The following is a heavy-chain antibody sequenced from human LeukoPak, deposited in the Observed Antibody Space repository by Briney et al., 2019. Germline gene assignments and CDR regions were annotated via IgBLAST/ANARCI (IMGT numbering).Heavy chain of an antibody. V-gene: IGHV3-21*01. CDR3: ARDEGSSGWYGQNWFDP. CDR2: ISSSSSYI. Sequence: PGGSLRLSCAASGFTFSSYAMNWVRQAPGKGLEWVSSISSSSSYIYYADSVKGRFTISRDNAKNSLYLQMNSLRAEDTAVYYCARDEGSSGWYGQNWFDPWGQGTLVTVSS. CDR1: GFTFSSYA. J-gene: IGHJ5*02. D-gene: IGHD6-19*01.